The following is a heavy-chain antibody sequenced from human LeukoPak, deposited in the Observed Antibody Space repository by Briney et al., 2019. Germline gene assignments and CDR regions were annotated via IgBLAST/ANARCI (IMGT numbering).Heavy chain of an antibody. CDR3: ARGNYYDSSGYSLSLDY. CDR2: INHSGST. CDR1: GGSFSGYY. Sequence: SETLSLTCAVYGGSFSGYYWSWIRQPPGKGLEWIGVINHSGSTNYNPSLKSRVTISVDTSKNQFSLKLSSVTAADTAVYYCARGNYYDSSGYSLSLDYWGQGTLVTVSS. D-gene: IGHD3-22*01. V-gene: IGHV4-34*01. J-gene: IGHJ4*02.